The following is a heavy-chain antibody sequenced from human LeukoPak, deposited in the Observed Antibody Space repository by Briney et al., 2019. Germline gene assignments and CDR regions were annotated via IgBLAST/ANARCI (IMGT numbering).Heavy chain of an antibody. CDR1: GGSFSGFY. CDR2: INHSGST. Sequence: PSETLSLTCAVYGGSFSGFYWSWIRQPPGKGLEWIGEINHSGSTNYNPSLKSRVTISVDTSKNQFSLKLSSVTAADTAVYYCARRRDCSGGSCYYRRGWFDPWGQGTLVTVSS. J-gene: IGHJ5*02. D-gene: IGHD2-15*01. V-gene: IGHV4-34*01. CDR3: ARRRDCSGGSCYYRRGWFDP.